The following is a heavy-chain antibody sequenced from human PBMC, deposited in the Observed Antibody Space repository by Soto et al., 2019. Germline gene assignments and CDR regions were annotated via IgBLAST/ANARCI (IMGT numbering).Heavy chain of an antibody. CDR1: GITFSSYS. J-gene: IGHJ4*02. D-gene: IGHD5-12*01. V-gene: IGHV3-21*04. CDR3: VDDRGGYDYGNFDF. CDR2: ISSTSTYI. Sequence: EVRLLESGGGLVKPGGSLRLSCGASGITFSSYSMNWVRQAPGKGLEWVSSISSTSTYIYYANSVKGRFSISRDNAKDTSLLQMDSQIAEETVVDNGVDDRGGYDYGNFDFEGQGTQVTVS.